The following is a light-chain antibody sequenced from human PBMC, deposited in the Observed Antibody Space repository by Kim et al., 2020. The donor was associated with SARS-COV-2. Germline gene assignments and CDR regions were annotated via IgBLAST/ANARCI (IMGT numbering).Light chain of an antibody. Sequence: QSITISCTGTSSVVGDYNYVSWYQQHPGKAPNLMIFDVSNRPSGVSNRFSGSKSGNTASLTISGLQAEDEADYYCSSYTSSSTLYVFGTGTKVTVL. CDR2: DVS. CDR3: SSYTSSSTLYV. V-gene: IGLV2-14*03. CDR1: SSVVGDYNY. J-gene: IGLJ1*01.